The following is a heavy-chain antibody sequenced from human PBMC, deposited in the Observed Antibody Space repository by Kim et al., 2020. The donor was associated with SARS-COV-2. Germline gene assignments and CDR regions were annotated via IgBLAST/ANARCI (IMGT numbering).Heavy chain of an antibody. CDR2: IIPIFGTA. V-gene: IGHV1-69*06. CDR3: AMTTVVTGGFDY. D-gene: IGHD4-17*01. J-gene: IGHJ4*02. CDR1: GGTFSSYA. Sequence: SVKVSCKASGGTFSSYAISWVRQAPGQGLEWMGGIIPIFGTANYAQKFQGRVTITADKSTSTAYMELSSLRSEDTAVYYCAMTTVVTGGFDYWGQGTLVTVSS.